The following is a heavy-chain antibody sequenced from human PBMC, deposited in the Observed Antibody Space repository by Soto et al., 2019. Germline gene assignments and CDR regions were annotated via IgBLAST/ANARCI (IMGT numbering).Heavy chain of an antibody. V-gene: IGHV1-8*01. Sequence: ASVKVSCKASGYTFTSYDINWVRQATGQGLEWMGWMNPNSGNTGYAQKLQGRVTMTTDTSTSTAYMELRSLRSDDTAVYYCARDPSTLRFLEWLLYPFDYWGQGTLVTVSS. CDR2: MNPNSGNT. D-gene: IGHD3-3*01. CDR1: GYTFTSYD. CDR3: ARDPSTLRFLEWLLYPFDY. J-gene: IGHJ4*02.